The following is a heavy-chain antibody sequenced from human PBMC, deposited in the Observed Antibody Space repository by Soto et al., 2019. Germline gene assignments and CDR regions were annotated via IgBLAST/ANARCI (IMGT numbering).Heavy chain of an antibody. CDR2: ISYDGSNK. J-gene: IGHJ4*02. D-gene: IGHD4-17*01. CDR1: GFTVSNNY. V-gene: IGHV3-30*18. Sequence: GGSLRLSCAASGFTVSNNYMSWVRQAPGKGLEWVAVISYDGSNKYYADSVKGRFTISRDNSKNTLYLQMNSLRAEDTAVYYCAKESYGDYVGGDFDYWGQGTLVTVSS. CDR3: AKESYGDYVGGDFDY.